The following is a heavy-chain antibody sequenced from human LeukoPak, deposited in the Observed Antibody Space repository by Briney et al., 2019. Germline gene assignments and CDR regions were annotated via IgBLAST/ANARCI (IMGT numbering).Heavy chain of an antibody. Sequence: KPSETLSLTCTVSGGSISTYYWNWIRQPAGKGLEWIGRIYISGSTNYNPSLESRVTMSIDTSKNQFSLKLTSVTAADTAVYYCASSTSGNWFDPWGLGTLVTVSS. CDR3: ASSTSGNWFDP. CDR2: IYISGST. D-gene: IGHD3-3*01. CDR1: GGSISTYY. J-gene: IGHJ5*02. V-gene: IGHV4-4*07.